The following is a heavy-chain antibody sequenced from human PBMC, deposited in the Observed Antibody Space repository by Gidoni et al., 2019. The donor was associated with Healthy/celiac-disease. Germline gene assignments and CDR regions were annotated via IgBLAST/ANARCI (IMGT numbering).Heavy chain of an antibody. CDR1: SGYVSSGSYY. CDR2: IYSSGST. D-gene: IGHD4-4*01. CDR3: ARGSNYGGGLFDP. J-gene: IGHJ5*02. V-gene: IGHV4-61*01. Sequence: VQLQESGPGLVKPSETLSTTCTGPSGYVSSGSYYWSWIRQPPGKGLEWIGYIYSSGSTNYNPSLKSRVTISVDTSKNQFSLKLSSVTAADTAVYYCARGSNYGGGLFDPWGQGTLVTVSS.